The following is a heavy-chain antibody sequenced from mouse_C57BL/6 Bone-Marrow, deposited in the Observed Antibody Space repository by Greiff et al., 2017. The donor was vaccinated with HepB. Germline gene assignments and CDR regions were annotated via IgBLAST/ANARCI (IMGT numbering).Heavy chain of an antibody. CDR2: IYPRSGNT. CDR3: ARRDYGSSYGY. D-gene: IGHD1-1*01. CDR1: GYTFTSYG. J-gene: IGHJ2*01. V-gene: IGHV1-81*01. Sequence: QVQLQQSGAELARPGASVKLSCKASGYTFTSYGISWVKQRTGQGLEWIGEIYPRSGNTYYNEKFKGKATLTADKSSSTAYRELRSLTSEDSAVYFCARRDYGSSYGYWGQGTTLTVSS.